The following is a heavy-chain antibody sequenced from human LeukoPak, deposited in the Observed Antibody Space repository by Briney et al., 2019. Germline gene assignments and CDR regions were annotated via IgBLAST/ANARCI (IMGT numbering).Heavy chain of an antibody. CDR3: ARGGWSLGYCSSSSCLDWFDP. Sequence: GASVKVSCKASRYTFTDYYMHWVRQAPGQGLEWMGWINPNSGGTNYAQKFQGRVTMTRDTSISTAYMELSRLRSDDTAVYYCARGGWSLGYCSSSSCLDWFDPWGQGTRVTVSS. D-gene: IGHD2-2*01. CDR1: RYTFTDYY. J-gene: IGHJ5*02. CDR2: INPNSGGT. V-gene: IGHV1-2*02.